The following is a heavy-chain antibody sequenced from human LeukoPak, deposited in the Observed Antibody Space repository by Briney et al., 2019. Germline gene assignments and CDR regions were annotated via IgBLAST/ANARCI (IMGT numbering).Heavy chain of an antibody. Sequence: ASVKVSCKASGYTFTGYQIHWVRQAPGQGLEWMGWINPNSGGTNYAQKFQGRVTMTRDTSISTAYMELSRLRSDDTAVYYCAREAPLNPGAHFDYWGQGTLVTVSS. J-gene: IGHJ4*02. D-gene: IGHD1-26*01. CDR3: AREAPLNPGAHFDY. CDR2: INPNSGGT. CDR1: GYTFTGYQ. V-gene: IGHV1-2*02.